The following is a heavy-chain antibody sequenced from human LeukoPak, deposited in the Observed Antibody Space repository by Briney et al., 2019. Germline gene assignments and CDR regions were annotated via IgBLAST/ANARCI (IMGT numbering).Heavy chain of an antibody. CDR1: GFTVSSNY. CDR3: ARVDTAMVYYYYYYMDV. J-gene: IGHJ6*03. V-gene: IGHV3-53*01. D-gene: IGHD5-18*01. Sequence: PGGPLRLSCAASGFTVSSNYMSWVRQAPGKGLEWVSVIYSGGSTYYADSVKGRFTISGDNSKNTLYLQMNSLRAEDTAVYYCARVDTAMVYYYYYYMDVWGKGTTVTVSS. CDR2: IYSGGST.